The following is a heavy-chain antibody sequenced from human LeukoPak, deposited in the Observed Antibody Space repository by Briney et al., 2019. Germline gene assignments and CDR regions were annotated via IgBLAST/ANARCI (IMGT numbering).Heavy chain of an antibody. CDR1: GFTFSSYG. CDR2: ISYDVSNK. CDR3: AKDPSSVLRFLEWSGGEYNWFDP. V-gene: IGHV3-30*18. D-gene: IGHD3-3*01. Sequence: PGRSLRLSCAASGFTFSSYGMHWVRQAPGKGLEWVAVISYDVSNKYYADSVKGRFTISRDNSKNTLYLQMNSLRAEDTAVYYCAKDPSSVLRFLEWSGGEYNWFDPWGQGTLVTVSS. J-gene: IGHJ5*02.